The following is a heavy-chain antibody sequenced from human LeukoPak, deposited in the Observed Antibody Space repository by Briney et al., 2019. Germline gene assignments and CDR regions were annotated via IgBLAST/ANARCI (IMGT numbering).Heavy chain of an antibody. J-gene: IGHJ5*02. V-gene: IGHV3-30*02. Sequence: DSEKGRFTISRDNSKNTLYLQMNSLRSEDTAVYYCAKATSIVGAANWFDPWGQGTLVTVSS. D-gene: IGHD1-26*01. CDR3: AKATSIVGAANWFDP.